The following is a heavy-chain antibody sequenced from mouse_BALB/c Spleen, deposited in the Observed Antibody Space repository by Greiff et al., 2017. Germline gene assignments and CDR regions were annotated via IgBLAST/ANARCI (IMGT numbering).Heavy chain of an antibody. CDR1: GYTFTDYA. CDR3: ARGLGGAY. J-gene: IGHJ3*01. D-gene: IGHD4-1*01. CDR2: ISTYYGDA. V-gene: IGHV1S137*01. Sequence: VQLVESGAELVRPGVSVKISCKGSGYTFTDYAMHWVKQSHAKSLEWIGVISTYYGDASYNQKFKGKATMTVDKSSSTAYMELARLTSEDSAIYYCARGLGGAYWGQGTLVTVSA.